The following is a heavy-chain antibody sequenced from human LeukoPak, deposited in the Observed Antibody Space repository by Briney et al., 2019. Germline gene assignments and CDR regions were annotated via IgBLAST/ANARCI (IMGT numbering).Heavy chain of an antibody. CDR3: ARESGRSGPKLMGIDY. Sequence: SETLSLTCTVSGGSISTYYWSWIRQPPGKGLEWIAYIDYSASTNYNPSLKSRVTISVDTSNNQFSLKLSSVTAADTAVYYCARESGRSGPKLMGIDYWGQGTLVTVSS. V-gene: IGHV4-59*12. D-gene: IGHD6-19*01. CDR1: GGSISTYY. J-gene: IGHJ4*02. CDR2: IDYSAST.